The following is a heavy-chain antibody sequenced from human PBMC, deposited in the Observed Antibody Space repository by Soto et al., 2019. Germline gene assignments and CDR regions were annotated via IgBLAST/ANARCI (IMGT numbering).Heavy chain of an antibody. V-gene: IGHV1-18*01. CDR3: ATCSPAFDY. CDR1: GYTFTTFG. Sequence: QVQLVQSGPEVKKPGAAVKVSCKPSGYTFTTFGITWVRQAPGQGLEWMGWINTSKGNTNYAQKFQGRVTMTTDTSTRTAYMELRSLRSDDTAVYYCATCSPAFDYWGQGTLVTVSS. CDR2: INTSKGNT. D-gene: IGHD3-10*02. J-gene: IGHJ4*02.